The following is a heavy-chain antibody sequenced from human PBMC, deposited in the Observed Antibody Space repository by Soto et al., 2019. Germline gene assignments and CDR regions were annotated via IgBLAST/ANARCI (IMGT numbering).Heavy chain of an antibody. J-gene: IGHJ6*02. D-gene: IGHD3-10*01. Sequence: SETLSLTCTVSGGSVSSGSYYWSWIRQPPGKGLEWIGYIYYSGSTNYNPSLKSRVTISVDTSKNQFSLKLSSVTAADTAVYYCAIRGGHYYYYGMDVWGQGTTVTVS. V-gene: IGHV4-61*01. CDR3: AIRGGHYYYYGMDV. CDR2: IYYSGST. CDR1: GGSVSSGSYY.